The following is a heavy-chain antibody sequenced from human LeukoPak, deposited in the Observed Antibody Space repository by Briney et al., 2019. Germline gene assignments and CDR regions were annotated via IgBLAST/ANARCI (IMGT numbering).Heavy chain of an antibody. J-gene: IGHJ6*04. V-gene: IGHV3-21*01. CDR2: ISESSTYI. Sequence: GGSLRLSCVASGFTFSSDSMNWVRQAPGKGLEWVSYISESSTYIYYAKSVKGRFTISRDNAKNSLYLQMNSLRGEDTAVYYCARDDAATARASGMDVWGKGTTVTVSS. D-gene: IGHD6-6*01. CDR3: ARDDAATARASGMDV. CDR1: GFTFSSDS.